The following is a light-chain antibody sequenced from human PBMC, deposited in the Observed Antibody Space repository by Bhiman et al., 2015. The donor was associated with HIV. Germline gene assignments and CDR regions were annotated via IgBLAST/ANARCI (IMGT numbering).Light chain of an antibody. CDR1: NIGSQS. CDR3: QVWDSSSGHPSYV. Sequence: SYELTQPPSVSVAPGKTARMTCGGNNIGSQSVHWYQLKPGQAPVLVMYYDSDRPSGTPERFSGSNSGNTATLTISRVEAGDEADYYCQVWDSSSGHPSYVFGTGTKVTVL. CDR2: YDS. J-gene: IGLJ1*01. V-gene: IGLV3-21*04.